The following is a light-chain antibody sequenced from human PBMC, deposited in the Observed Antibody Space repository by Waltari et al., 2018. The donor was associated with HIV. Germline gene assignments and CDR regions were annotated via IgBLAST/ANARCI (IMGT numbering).Light chain of an antibody. CDR1: SSDVGYYNY. CDR2: DVS. Sequence: QSALTQPASVSGSPGQSITISCTGASSDVGYYNYVSWYQQHPGKAPKFIIYDVSTRPSGVSNRFSGSKAGNTASLTISGLQADDEADYYCAAWGNSLSLLFGGGTKLTVL. CDR3: AAWGNSLSLL. J-gene: IGLJ2*01. V-gene: IGLV2-14*03.